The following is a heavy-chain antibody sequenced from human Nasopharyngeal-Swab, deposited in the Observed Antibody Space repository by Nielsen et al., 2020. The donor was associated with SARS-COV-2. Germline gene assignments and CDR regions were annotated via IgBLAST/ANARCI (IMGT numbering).Heavy chain of an antibody. V-gene: IGHV4-59*01. CDR1: GGSISSYY. CDR3: ARERGSSGWSWGWFDP. J-gene: IGHJ5*02. CDR2: IYYSGST. Sequence: SETLSLTCTVSGGSISSYYWSWIRQPPGKGLEWIGYIYYSGSTNYNPSLKRRVTISVDTSKNQFSLKLSSVTAADTAVYYCARERGSSGWSWGWFDPWGQGTLVTVSS. D-gene: IGHD6-19*01.